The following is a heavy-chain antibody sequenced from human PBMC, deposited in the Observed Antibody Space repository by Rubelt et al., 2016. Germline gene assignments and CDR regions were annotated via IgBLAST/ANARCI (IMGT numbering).Heavy chain of an antibody. CDR3: AHSTSSAYYYYYYYMDV. Sequence: QITLKESGPTLVKPTQTLTLTCTFSGFSLSTSGVGVGWIRQPPGKALEWLALIYWDDDKRYSPSLKSRLTITKDTSKNQVVLTMTNMDPVDTATYYCAHSTSSAYYYYYYYMDVWGKGTTVTVSS. CDR2: IYWDDDK. V-gene: IGHV2-5*02. CDR1: GFSLSTSGVG. J-gene: IGHJ6*03.